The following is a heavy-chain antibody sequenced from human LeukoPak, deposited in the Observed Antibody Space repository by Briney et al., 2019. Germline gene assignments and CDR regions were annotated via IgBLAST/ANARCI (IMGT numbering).Heavy chain of an antibody. J-gene: IGHJ3*02. CDR1: GDSVSSNSAT. V-gene: IGHV6-1*01. CDR3: ARGDSSSWYFLGAFDI. D-gene: IGHD6-13*01. Sequence: SQTLSLTCAISGDSVSSNSATWNWIRQSPSRGLEWRGRAYYRSKWYNDYALSVKSRITINPDTSKNQFSLQLNSVTPEDTAVYYCARGDSSSWYFLGAFDIWDQGTMVTVSS. CDR2: AYYRSKWYN.